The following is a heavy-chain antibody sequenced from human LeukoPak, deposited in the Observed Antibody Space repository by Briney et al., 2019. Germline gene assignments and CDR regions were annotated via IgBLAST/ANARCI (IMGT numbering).Heavy chain of an antibody. J-gene: IGHJ4*01. D-gene: IGHD2-2*01. Sequence: SETLSLTCSVSDGSMGSYYWGWIRQPPGKRLEWIGYIYYSGSTTYNPSLKSRVTVSVDTSKNQFSLKLASMTAADTAVYYCARGRLGRQHASFFDSWGHGTLVTVSS. CDR2: IYYSGST. V-gene: IGHV4-59*08. CDR3: ARGRLGRQHASFFDS. CDR1: DGSMGSYY.